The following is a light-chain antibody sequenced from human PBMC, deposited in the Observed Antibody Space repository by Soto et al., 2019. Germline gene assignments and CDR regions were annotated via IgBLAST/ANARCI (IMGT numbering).Light chain of an antibody. J-gene: IGLJ2*01. CDR1: TSDVGDYNY. V-gene: IGLV2-14*01. CDR3: SSYTSTSSVV. CDR2: DVW. Sequence: QSVLTQPASVSGSPGQPITISCTGSTSDVGDYNYVSWYQQHPGKVPKLLIYDVWSRPSGVSNRFSGSKSDNTASLTISGLQAEDVADYYCSSYTSTSSVVFGGGTNLTVL.